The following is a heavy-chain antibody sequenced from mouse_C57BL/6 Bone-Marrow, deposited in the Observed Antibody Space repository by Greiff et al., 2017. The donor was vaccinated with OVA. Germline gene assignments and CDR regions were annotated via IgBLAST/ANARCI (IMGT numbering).Heavy chain of an antibody. Sequence: EVKLQESGPELVKPGASVKISCKASGYSFTDYNMNWVKQSNGKSLEWIGVINPNYGTTSYNQKFKGKATLTVDQSSSTAYMQLNSLTSEDSAVYYCASPNYYGSSSWFAYWGQGTLVTVSA. D-gene: IGHD1-1*01. CDR3: ASPNYYGSSSWFAY. CDR2: INPNYGTT. CDR1: GYSFTDYN. J-gene: IGHJ3*01. V-gene: IGHV1-39*01.